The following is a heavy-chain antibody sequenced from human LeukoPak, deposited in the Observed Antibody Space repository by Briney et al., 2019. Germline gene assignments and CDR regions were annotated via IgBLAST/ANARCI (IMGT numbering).Heavy chain of an antibody. CDR3: TRGAVRYDSSGYAPLDY. CDR1: GFTFGDYA. D-gene: IGHD3-22*01. CDR2: IRSKAYGGTT. Sequence: GGSLRLSCTASGFTFGDYAMSWVRQAPGKGLEWVGFIRSKAYGGTTEYAASVKGIFTISRDDSKSIAYLQMNSLKTEDTAVYYCTRGAVRYDSSGYAPLDYWGQGTLVTVSS. J-gene: IGHJ4*02. V-gene: IGHV3-49*04.